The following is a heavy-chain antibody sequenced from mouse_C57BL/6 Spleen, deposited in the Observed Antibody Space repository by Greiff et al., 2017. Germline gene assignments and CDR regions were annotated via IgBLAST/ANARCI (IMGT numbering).Heavy chain of an antibody. Sequence: EVQLQQSGPELVKPGASVKISCKASGYTFTDYYMNWVKQSHGKSLEWIGDINPNNGGTSYNQKFKGKATLTVDKSSSTAYMELRSLTSEDSAVYYCARPDYYGSSSYAMDYWGQGTSVTVSS. CDR1: GYTFTDYY. D-gene: IGHD1-1*01. CDR2: INPNNGGT. CDR3: ARPDYYGSSSYAMDY. V-gene: IGHV1-26*01. J-gene: IGHJ4*01.